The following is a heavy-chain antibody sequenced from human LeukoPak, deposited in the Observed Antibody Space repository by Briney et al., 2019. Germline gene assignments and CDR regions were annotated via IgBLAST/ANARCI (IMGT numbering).Heavy chain of an antibody. J-gene: IGHJ3*02. CDR2: IIPIFGTA. CDR1: GYTFTSYA. CDR3: ARSKVVTAIFDAFDI. D-gene: IGHD2-21*02. Sequence: SVKVSCKASGYTFTSYAISWVRQAPGQGLEWMGGIIPIFGTANYAQKFQGRVTITADESTSTAYMELSSLRSEDTAVYYCARSKVVTAIFDAFDIWGQGTMVTVSS. V-gene: IGHV1-69*01.